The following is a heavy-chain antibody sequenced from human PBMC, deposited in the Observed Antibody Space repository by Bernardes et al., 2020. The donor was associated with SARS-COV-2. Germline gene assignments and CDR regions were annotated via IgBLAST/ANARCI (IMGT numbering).Heavy chain of an antibody. CDR3: ARGYSSGYNWFDP. V-gene: IGHV1-2*02. J-gene: IGHJ5*02. D-gene: IGHD6-19*01. Sequence: ASVKVSCKASGYTFTGYYMHWVRQAPGQGLEWMGWINPNSGGTNYAQKFHGRVTMTRDTSISTAYMELSRLRSDDTAVYSCARGYSSGYNWFDPWGQGTLVTVSS. CDR2: INPNSGGT. CDR1: GYTFTGYY.